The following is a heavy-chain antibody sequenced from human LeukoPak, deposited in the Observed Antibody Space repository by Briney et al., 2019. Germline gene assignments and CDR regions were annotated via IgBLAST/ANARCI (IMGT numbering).Heavy chain of an antibody. J-gene: IGHJ4*02. D-gene: IGHD6-19*01. CDR2: IYHSGST. Sequence: SETLSLTCTVSGGSISSGGYYWSWIRQPPGKGLEWIGYIYHSGSTYYNPSLKSRVTISVDRSKNQFSPKLSSVTAADTAVYYCAREKYSSGWYYFDYWGQGTLVTVSS. CDR3: AREKYSSGWYYFDY. V-gene: IGHV4-30-2*01. CDR1: GGSISSGGYY.